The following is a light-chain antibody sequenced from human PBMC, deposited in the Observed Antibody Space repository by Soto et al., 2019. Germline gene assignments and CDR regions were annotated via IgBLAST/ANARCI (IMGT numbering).Light chain of an antibody. CDR2: GAS. CDR3: QQYKNWPSIP. CDR1: QSVRSN. J-gene: IGKJ5*01. V-gene: IGKV3-15*01. Sequence: EIVMTQSPATLSVSPGERATLSCRASQSVRSNLAWYQQKPGQAPRLLIYGASTRATGIPARFSGSGSGTDFTLAIRSLQSEDFAVYYCQQYKNWPSIPSAQRRRL.